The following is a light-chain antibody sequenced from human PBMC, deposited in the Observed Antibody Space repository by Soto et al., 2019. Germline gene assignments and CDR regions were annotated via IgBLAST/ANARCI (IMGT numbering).Light chain of an antibody. CDR1: QSIRSW. V-gene: IGKV1-5*03. CDR2: KAS. CDR3: QQYNSYSWT. Sequence: DIQMTQSPSTLSASVGDRVTITFRGRQSIRSWLAWYQQKPGKAPKLLIYKASSLESGVPSRFSGNGSGTEFTLTISSLQPDDFATYYCQQYNSYSWTFGQGTKVEIK. J-gene: IGKJ1*01.